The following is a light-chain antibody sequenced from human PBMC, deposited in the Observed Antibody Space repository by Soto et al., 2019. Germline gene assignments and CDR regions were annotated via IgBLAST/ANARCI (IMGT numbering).Light chain of an antibody. V-gene: IGKV3-15*01. CDR2: GAS. J-gene: IGKJ3*01. CDR3: QQYNNWPRT. Sequence: EIVMTQSPATLSVSPGERATLSCRASQSVSSKLGWYQQKPGQAPRLLIYGASIRATGIPARFSGDGSGTEFTLTISSLQSEDFAVYYCQQYNNWPRTFGPGTKVDIK. CDR1: QSVSSK.